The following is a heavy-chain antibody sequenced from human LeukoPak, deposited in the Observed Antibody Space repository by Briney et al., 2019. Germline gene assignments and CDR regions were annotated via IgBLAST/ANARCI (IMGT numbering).Heavy chain of an antibody. D-gene: IGHD5-24*01. CDR2: INAGNGNT. CDR3: AREIDRDDYNRFFDY. CDR1: GYTFSTYT. V-gene: IGHV1-3*01. J-gene: IGHJ4*02. Sequence: ASVKVSRKASGYTFSTYTMHWVRQAPGQRLEWMGWINAGNGNTKYSQKFQGRVTITRDTSASTAYMEMSSLRSEDTAVYYCAREIDRDDYNRFFDYWGQGTLVTVSS.